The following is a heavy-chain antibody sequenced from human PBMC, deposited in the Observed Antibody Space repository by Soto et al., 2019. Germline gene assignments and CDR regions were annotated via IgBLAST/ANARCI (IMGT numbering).Heavy chain of an antibody. Sequence: ASVKVSCKASGYTFTSYAMHWVRQAPGQRLEWMGWINAGNGNTKYSQKFQGRVTITADESTSTAYMELSSLRSEDTAVYYCARSLDIVATNPFDYWGQGTLVTVSS. D-gene: IGHD5-12*01. CDR3: ARSLDIVATNPFDY. J-gene: IGHJ4*02. CDR1: GYTFTSYA. CDR2: INAGNGNT. V-gene: IGHV1-3*01.